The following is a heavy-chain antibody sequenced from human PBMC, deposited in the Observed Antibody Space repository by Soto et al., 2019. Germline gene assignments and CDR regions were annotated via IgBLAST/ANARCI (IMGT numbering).Heavy chain of an antibody. CDR1: GSTFSSYA. CDR3: AKTIAAARYDYFDY. D-gene: IGHD6-13*01. Sequence: GGSLRLSCAASGSTFSSYAMSWVRQAPGKGLEWVSAISGSGGSTYYADSVKGRFTISRDKSKDTLYLQMNSLRAEDTAVYYCAKTIAAARYDYFDYWGQGTLVTVSS. CDR2: ISGSGGST. V-gene: IGHV3-23*01. J-gene: IGHJ4*02.